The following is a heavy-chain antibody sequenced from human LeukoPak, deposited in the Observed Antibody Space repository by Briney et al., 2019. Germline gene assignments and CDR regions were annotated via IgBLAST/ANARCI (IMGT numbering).Heavy chain of an antibody. V-gene: IGHV4-59*01. CDR2: IYYSGST. CDR3: AGAKGWMLLYYYYGMDV. J-gene: IGHJ6*02. Sequence: NPSETLSLTCTVSGGSISSYYWSWIRQPPGKGLEWIGYIYYSGSTNYNPSLKSRVTISVDTSKNQFSLKLSSVTAADTAVYYCAGAKGWMLLYYYYGMDVWGQGTTVTVSS. CDR1: GGSISSYY. D-gene: IGHD6-19*01.